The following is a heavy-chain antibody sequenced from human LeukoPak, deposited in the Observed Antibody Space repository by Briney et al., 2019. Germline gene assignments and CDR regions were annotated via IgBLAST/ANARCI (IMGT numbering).Heavy chain of an antibody. Sequence: GGSLRLSCAASGFTFNTYSMSWVRQSPGKGLEWVSAINDDTPYYADSVKGRFTVSRDNSKDTLYLQLNSLRAEDTAIYYCAKEHDLWHEEGNWFDTWGQGVLVTVSS. D-gene: IGHD3-3*01. CDR3: AKEHDLWHEEGNWFDT. CDR1: GFTFNTYS. V-gene: IGHV3-23*01. J-gene: IGHJ5*02. CDR2: INDDTP.